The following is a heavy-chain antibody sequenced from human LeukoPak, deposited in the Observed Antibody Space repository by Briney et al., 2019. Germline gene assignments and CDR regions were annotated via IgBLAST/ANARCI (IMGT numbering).Heavy chain of an antibody. CDR2: ISGSGGST. CDR3: AKDSAITMAHYFDY. Sequence: TGGSLRLSCAASGFTFSSYAMSWVRQAPGKGLEWVSAISGSGGSTYYADSVKGRFTISRDNSKNTLYLQMNSLRAEDTAVYYCAKDSAITMAHYFDYWGQGTLVTVSS. J-gene: IGHJ4*02. D-gene: IGHD3-10*01. V-gene: IGHV3-23*01. CDR1: GFTFSSYA.